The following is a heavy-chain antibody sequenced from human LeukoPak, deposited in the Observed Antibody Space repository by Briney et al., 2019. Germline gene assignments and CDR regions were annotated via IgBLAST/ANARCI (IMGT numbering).Heavy chain of an antibody. V-gene: IGHV1-2*02. Sequence: ASVKVSCKASGYTFTVYYIHWVRQAPGQGPEWMGWINPNRGGTKYAEKFQGRVTMTRDTSISTAYMEVGRLTSDDTAVYYCARDDCSGGSCYRTWGQGTLVTVSS. D-gene: IGHD2-15*01. CDR2: INPNRGGT. CDR3: ARDDCSGGSCYRT. J-gene: IGHJ4*02. CDR1: GYTFTVYY.